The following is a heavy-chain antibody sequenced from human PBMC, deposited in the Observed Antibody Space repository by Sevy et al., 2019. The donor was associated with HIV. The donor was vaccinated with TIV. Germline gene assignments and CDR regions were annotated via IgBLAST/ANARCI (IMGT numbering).Heavy chain of an antibody. CDR3: AKGRFPSRGSLGPFDS. CDR2: ISGSGGVT. D-gene: IGHD3-9*01. V-gene: IGHV3-23*01. Sequence: GGSLRLSCAASGFSFSNYAMSWVRQAPGKGLEWVSTISGSGGVTYYGDSVKGRFTISRDHSKNTLFLQMNSLRAEDTALYYCAKGRFPSRGSLGPFDSWGQGTLVTVYS. J-gene: IGHJ4*02. CDR1: GFSFSNYA.